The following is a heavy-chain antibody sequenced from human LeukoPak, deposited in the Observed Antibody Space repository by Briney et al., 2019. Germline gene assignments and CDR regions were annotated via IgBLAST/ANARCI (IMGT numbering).Heavy chain of an antibody. V-gene: IGHV3-21*01. Sequence: PGGSLRLSCAASGFTFSSYSMNWVRQAPGKGLEWVSSISSSSSYIYYADSVKGRFTISRDNAKNSLYLRMNSLRAEDTAVYYCARDTNDFWSGYQNAFDIWGQGTMVTVSS. CDR3: ARDTNDFWSGYQNAFDI. CDR1: GFTFSSYS. J-gene: IGHJ3*02. D-gene: IGHD3-3*01. CDR2: ISSSSSYI.